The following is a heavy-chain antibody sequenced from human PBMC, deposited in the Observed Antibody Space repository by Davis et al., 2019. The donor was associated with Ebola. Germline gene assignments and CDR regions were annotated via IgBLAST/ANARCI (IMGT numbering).Heavy chain of an antibody. D-gene: IGHD5-18*01. CDR2: NIPILCIA. V-gene: IGHV1-69*04. CDR3: ARVSDTYGEIQYYYYYGMDV. CDR1: GYTFTSYA. J-gene: IGHJ6*02. Sequence: SVKVSCKASGYTFTSYAISWVRQVPGQGLEWMGRNIPILCIANYAQTFQGRVTIHADKSKSTAYMELSSLRSEDTAVYYYARVSDTYGEIQYYYYYGMDVWGQGTTVTVSS.